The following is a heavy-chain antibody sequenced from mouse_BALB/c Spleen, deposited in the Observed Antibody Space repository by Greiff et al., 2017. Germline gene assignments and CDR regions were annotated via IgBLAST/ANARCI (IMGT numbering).Heavy chain of an antibody. CDR1: GFAFSCYD. CDR2: ISSGGGST. CDR3: ARQEITRAWFAY. D-gene: IGHD2-4*01. J-gene: IGHJ3*01. Sequence: DVKLVESGGGLVKPGGSLKLSCAASGFAFSCYDMSWVRQTPEKRLEWVAYISSGGGSTYYPDTVKGRFTISRDNAKNTLYLQMSSLKSEDTAMYYCARQEITRAWFAYWGQGTLVTVSA. V-gene: IGHV5-12-1*01.